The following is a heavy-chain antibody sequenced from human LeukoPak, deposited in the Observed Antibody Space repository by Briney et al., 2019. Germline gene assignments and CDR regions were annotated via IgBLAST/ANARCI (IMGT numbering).Heavy chain of an antibody. CDR3: WRDTGCRTTNCYSYFDY. Sequence: GGSLRLSCAASGFSFSSSWMSWVRQAPGKGLEWVANIKPDGSEKYYVDSVRGRFPLSRDNAKNSLYLQMNSLRAEDTAVYYCWRDTGCRTTNCYSYFDYWGQGTLVTVSS. J-gene: IGHJ4*02. V-gene: IGHV3-7*01. CDR1: GFSFSSSW. CDR2: IKPDGSEK. D-gene: IGHD2-2*01.